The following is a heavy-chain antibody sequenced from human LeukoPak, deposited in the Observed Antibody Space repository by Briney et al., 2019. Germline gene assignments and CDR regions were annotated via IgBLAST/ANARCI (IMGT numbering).Heavy chain of an antibody. Sequence: SETLSLTCTVSGGSISSYYWSWIRQPPGKGLEWIGEINHSGSTNYNPSLKSRVTISVDTSKNQFSLKLSSVTAADTAVYYCARGYSYGYYYYYYMDVWGKGTTVTVSS. CDR3: ARGYSYGYYYYYYMDV. J-gene: IGHJ6*03. D-gene: IGHD5-18*01. CDR1: GGSISSYY. V-gene: IGHV4-34*01. CDR2: INHSGST.